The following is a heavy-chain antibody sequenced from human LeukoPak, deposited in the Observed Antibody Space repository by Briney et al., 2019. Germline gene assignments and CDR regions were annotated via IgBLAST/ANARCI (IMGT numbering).Heavy chain of an antibody. Sequence: GGSLRLSCAASGFTFSDYYMSWIRQAPGKRQEWVSYISSSSSYTNYADSVKGRFTISRDNAKNSLYLQMNSLRAEDTAVYYCARWRFGDQSIDIWGQGTMVTVSS. V-gene: IGHV3-11*06. CDR3: ARWRFGDQSIDI. J-gene: IGHJ3*02. CDR1: GFTFSDYY. CDR2: ISSSSSYT. D-gene: IGHD3-10*01.